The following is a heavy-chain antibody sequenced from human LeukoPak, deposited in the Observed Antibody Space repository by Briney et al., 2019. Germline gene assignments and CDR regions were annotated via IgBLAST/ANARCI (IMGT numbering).Heavy chain of an antibody. CDR1: GYTFSGYY. CDR3: ARVTHIKIFGVVNTYFDY. CDR2: INPKSGVT. V-gene: IGHV1-2*02. Sequence: ASVKVSCKASGYTFSGYYMHWVRQAPGQGPEWMAWINPKSGVTNYAQKFQGRVTMTRDTSISTAYMELSSLRSDDTAVYYCARVTHIKIFGVVNTYFDYWGQGTLVTVSS. D-gene: IGHD3-3*01. J-gene: IGHJ4*02.